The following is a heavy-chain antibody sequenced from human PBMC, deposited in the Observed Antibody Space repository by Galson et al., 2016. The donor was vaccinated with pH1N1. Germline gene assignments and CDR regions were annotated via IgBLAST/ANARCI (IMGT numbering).Heavy chain of an antibody. Sequence: SVKVSCKASGYSFIVHYMHWVRQAPGHGLEWMGWINPNSGDTKYAQNFQGRVTLTRDTSTNTAYMELSSLTSDDTAVYYCATGSGNSWFDPWGQGTLVTVSS. CDR2: INPNSGDT. CDR1: GYSFIVHY. J-gene: IGHJ5*02. D-gene: IGHD3-10*01. CDR3: ATGSGNSWFDP. V-gene: IGHV1-2*02.